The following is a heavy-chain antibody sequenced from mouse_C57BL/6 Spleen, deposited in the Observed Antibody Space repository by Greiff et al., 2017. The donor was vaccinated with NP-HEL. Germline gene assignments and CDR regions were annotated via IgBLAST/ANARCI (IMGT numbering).Heavy chain of an antibody. CDR3: TREHYYGSRGYFDV. CDR2: ISSGGDYI. CDR1: GFTFSSYA. J-gene: IGHJ1*03. Sequence: EVHLVESGEGLVKPGGSLKLSCAASGFTFSSYAMSWVRQTPEKRLEWVAYISSGGDYIYYADTVKGRFTISRDNARNTLYLQMSSLKSEDTAMYYCTREHYYGSRGYFDVWGTGTTVTVSS. D-gene: IGHD1-1*01. V-gene: IGHV5-9-1*02.